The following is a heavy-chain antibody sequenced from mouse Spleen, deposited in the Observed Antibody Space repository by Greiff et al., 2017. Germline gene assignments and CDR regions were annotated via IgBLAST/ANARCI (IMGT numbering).Heavy chain of an antibody. D-gene: IGHD2-3*01. V-gene: IGHV2-2*01. CDR1: GFSLTSYG. J-gene: IGHJ4*01. CDR3: ARSPYDGYYLYYAMDY. CDR2: IWSGGST. Sequence: QVQLKQSGPGLVQPSQSLSITCTVSGFSLTSYGVHWVRQSPGRGLEWLGVIWSGGSTDYNAAFISRLSIIKDNSKSQVFFKMNSLQADDTDKYYCARSPYDGYYLYYAMDYWGQGTSVTVSS.